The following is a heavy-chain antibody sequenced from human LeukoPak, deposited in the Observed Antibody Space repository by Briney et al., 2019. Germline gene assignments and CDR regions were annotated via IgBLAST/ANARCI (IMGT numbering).Heavy chain of an antibody. CDR3: VNCGGDCYSETYYYYYGMDV. CDR2: ISYDGSNK. V-gene: IGHV3-30-3*01. D-gene: IGHD2-21*02. CDR1: GFTFSSYA. J-gene: IGHJ6*02. Sequence: GGSLRLSCAASGFTFSSYAMHWVRQAPGKGLEWVAVISYDGSNKYYADSVKGRFTISRDNSKNTLYLQMNSLRAEDTAVYYCVNCGGDCYSETYYYYYGMDVWGQGTTVTVSS.